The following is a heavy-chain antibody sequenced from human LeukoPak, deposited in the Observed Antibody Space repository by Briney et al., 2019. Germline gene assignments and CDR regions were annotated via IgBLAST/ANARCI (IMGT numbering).Heavy chain of an antibody. CDR3: ARDNYGSGSYLLDIDY. J-gene: IGHJ4*02. CDR1: GYTFTGYY. CDR2: INPNSGGT. Sequence: GASVTVSCKASGYTFTGYYMHWVRQAPGQGLEWMGWINPNSGGTNYAQKFQGRVTMTRDTSISTAYMELSRLRSDDTAVYYCARDNYGSGSYLLDIDYWGQGTLVTVSS. V-gene: IGHV1-2*02. D-gene: IGHD3-10*01.